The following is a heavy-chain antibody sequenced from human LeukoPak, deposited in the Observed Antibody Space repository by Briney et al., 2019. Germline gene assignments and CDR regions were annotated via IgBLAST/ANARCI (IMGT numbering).Heavy chain of an antibody. D-gene: IGHD4-11*01. J-gene: IGHJ4*02. CDR2: ISTSTGDT. CDR3: ARDDNYGIFVNVDY. V-gene: IGHV1-18*01. Sequence: GASVKVSCKTSGYSFILYGISWVRRAPGQGPEWMGWISTSTGDTKYTQKFQGRVTLTTDTSTSTAYMELSSLRSDDTAVYYCARDDNYGIFVNVDYWGQGTLVTVSS. CDR1: GYSFILYG.